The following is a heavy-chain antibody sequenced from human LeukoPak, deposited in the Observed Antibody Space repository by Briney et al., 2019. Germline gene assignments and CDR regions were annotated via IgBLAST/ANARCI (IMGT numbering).Heavy chain of an antibody. CDR3: ARDGSSWQFAY. D-gene: IGHD6-13*01. CDR1: GYTFTTYY. V-gene: IGHV1-46*01. CDR2: LNPSGGST. J-gene: IGHJ4*02. Sequence: GASVKVSCKASGYTFTTYYMHWVRQAPGQGLEWMGILNPSGGSTTYAQKFQGRVTMTRDTSTSTVYMELSSLRSEDTAVYYCARDGSSWQFAYWGQGTLVTVSS.